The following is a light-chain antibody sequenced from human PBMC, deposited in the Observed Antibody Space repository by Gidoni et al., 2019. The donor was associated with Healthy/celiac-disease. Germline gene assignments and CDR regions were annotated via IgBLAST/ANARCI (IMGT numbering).Light chain of an antibody. V-gene: IGKV1-39*01. J-gene: IGKJ2*01. CDR3: QQSYSTPPVT. CDR2: ASS. CDR1: QSISSY. Sequence: DIQMTQSSYSWSASVGDRVTITCRASQSISSYLNWYQQKPGKAPNLLIYASSSLQRGVPSRFSGSGSGTDFTLASSSLQPEDFATYYCQQSYSTPPVTFGQGTKLEIK.